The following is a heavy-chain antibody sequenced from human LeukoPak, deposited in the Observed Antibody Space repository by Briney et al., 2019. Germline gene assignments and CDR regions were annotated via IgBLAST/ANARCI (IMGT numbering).Heavy chain of an antibody. CDR1: GGSISSGGYY. CDR3: ARDYAVTTVFDY. CDR2: IYHSGST. V-gene: IGHV4-30-2*01. Sequence: PSETLSLTCTVSGGSISSGGYYWSWIRQPPGKGLEWIGYIYHSGSTYYNPSLKSRVTISVDRSKNQFSLKLSSVTAADTAVYYCARDYAVTTVFDYWGQGTLVTVSS. J-gene: IGHJ4*02. D-gene: IGHD4-17*01.